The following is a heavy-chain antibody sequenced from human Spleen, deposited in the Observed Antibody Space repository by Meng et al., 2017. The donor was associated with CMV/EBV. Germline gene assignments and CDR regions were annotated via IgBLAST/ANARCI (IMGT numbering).Heavy chain of an antibody. CDR3: AKAARRGWFDP. CDR1: GFTVSSNY. CDR2: IYSGGST. V-gene: IGHV3-53*01. J-gene: IGHJ5*02. Sequence: GVLKISCAASGFTVSSNYMSWVRQAPGKGLEWVSVIYSGGSTYYADSVKGRFTISRDNSKNTLYLQMNSLRAEDTAVYYCAKAARRGWFDPWGQGTLVTVSS.